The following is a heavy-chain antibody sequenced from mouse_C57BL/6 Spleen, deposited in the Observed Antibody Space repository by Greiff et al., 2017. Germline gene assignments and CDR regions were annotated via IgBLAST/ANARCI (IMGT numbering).Heavy chain of an antibody. D-gene: IGHD1-1*01. Sequence: QVQLQQSGAELMKPGASVKLSCKATGYTFTGYWIEWVKQRPGHGLEWIGEILPGSGSTNYNEKFKGKATFTADTSSNTAYMQLSSLTTEDSAIYYCARGGITTLVAYYAMDYWGQGTSVTVSS. CDR2: ILPGSGST. CDR3: ARGGITTLVAYYAMDY. CDR1: GYTFTGYW. J-gene: IGHJ4*01. V-gene: IGHV1-9*01.